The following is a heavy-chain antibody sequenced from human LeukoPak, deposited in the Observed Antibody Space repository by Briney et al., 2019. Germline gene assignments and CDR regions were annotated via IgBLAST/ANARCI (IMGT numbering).Heavy chain of an antibody. V-gene: IGHV3-9*01. Sequence: GGSLRLSCAASGFTFDDYAMHWVRQAPGRGLEWVSGISWNSGSIGYADSVKGRFTSSRDNAKNSLYLQMSSLTAEDTALYYCAKGSIAVAVLDSFDIWGQGTMVTVSS. CDR2: ISWNSGSI. CDR3: AKGSIAVAVLDSFDI. D-gene: IGHD6-19*01. CDR1: GFTFDDYA. J-gene: IGHJ3*02.